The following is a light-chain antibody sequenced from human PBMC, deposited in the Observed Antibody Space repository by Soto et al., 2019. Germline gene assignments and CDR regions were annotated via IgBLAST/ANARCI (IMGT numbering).Light chain of an antibody. CDR2: DVT. J-gene: IGLJ2*01. V-gene: IGLV2-14*03. CDR1: SSDVGGYNY. CDR3: SSYSSIRTVV. Sequence: QSALTQPASVSGSPGQSITISCTGTSSDVGGYNYVSWYQQHPGKAPKLIISDVTNRPSGVSARYSGSRSVNTASLTISGLQAEDEADYYCSSYSSIRTVVFGGGTKLTVL.